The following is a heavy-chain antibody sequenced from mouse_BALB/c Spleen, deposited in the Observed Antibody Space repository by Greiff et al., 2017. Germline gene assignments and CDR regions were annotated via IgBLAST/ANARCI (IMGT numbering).Heavy chain of an antibody. J-gene: IGHJ2*01. CDR2: ISYSGST. CDR3: ARRGTTVVDYFDY. CDR1: GYSITSDYA. D-gene: IGHD1-1*01. V-gene: IGHV3-2*02. Sequence: DVKLQESGPGLVKPSQSLSLTCTVTGYSITSDYAWNWIRQFPGNKLEWMGYISYSGSTIYNPSLKSRISITRDTSKNQFFLQLNSVTTEDTATYYCARRGTTVVDYFDYWGQGTTLTVSS.